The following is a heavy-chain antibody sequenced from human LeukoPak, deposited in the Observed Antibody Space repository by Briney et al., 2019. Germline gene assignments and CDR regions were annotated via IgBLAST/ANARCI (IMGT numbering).Heavy chain of an antibody. J-gene: IGHJ3*02. CDR3: AREEGALGAAFDI. Sequence: GGSLRLSCAASGFTFSTNWMIWLRQAPEKGLEWVANIKEDGSATYYVDSVKGRFTISRDNAKNSLYLQMNSLRAEDTAVYYCAREEGALGAAFDIWGQGTMVTVSS. CDR2: IKEDGSAT. D-gene: IGHD3-16*01. CDR1: GFTFSTNW. V-gene: IGHV3-7*01.